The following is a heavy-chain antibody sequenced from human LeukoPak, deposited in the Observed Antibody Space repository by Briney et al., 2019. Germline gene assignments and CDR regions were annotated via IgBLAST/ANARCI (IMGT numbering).Heavy chain of an antibody. CDR2: ISDSDGST. CDR1: GFTFSSYA. D-gene: IGHD3-22*01. Sequence: GGSLRLSCAASGFTFSSYAMSWVRQAPGQGLDWVSVISDSDGSTYYADSVKGRFTISRDNSKNTLHLQMNSLRAEDTAVYYCAKAPYYYDSSGYYFLDYWGQGTLVTVSS. V-gene: IGHV3-23*01. J-gene: IGHJ4*02. CDR3: AKAPYYYDSSGYYFLDY.